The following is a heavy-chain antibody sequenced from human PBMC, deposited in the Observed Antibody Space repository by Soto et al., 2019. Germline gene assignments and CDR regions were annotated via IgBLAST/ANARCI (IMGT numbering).Heavy chain of an antibody. J-gene: IGHJ6*01. V-gene: IGHV3-21*01. CDR3: ARGSQRAFYGMDV. Sequence: EVQLVESGGGLVKPGGSLRLSCAASGFTFSSYSMNWVRQAPGKGLEWVSSISSSSSYIYYADSVKGRFTISRDNAKNSLYLLMNSLRAEDTTVYYCARGSQRAFYGMDVWGQGTTVTVSS. CDR2: ISSSSSYI. CDR1: GFTFSSYS.